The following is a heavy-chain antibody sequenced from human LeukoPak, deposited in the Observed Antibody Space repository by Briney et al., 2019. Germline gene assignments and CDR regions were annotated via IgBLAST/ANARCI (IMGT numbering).Heavy chain of an antibody. CDR3: ARDGYCSGGSCYPAEYFQH. CDR2: ISAYNGNT. V-gene: IGHV1-18*04. D-gene: IGHD2-15*01. CDR1: GYTFTSYG. Sequence: ASVKVSCKASGYTFTSYGISWVRQAPGQGLEWMGWISAYNGNTNYAQKLQGRVTITTDTSTSTAYMELRSLRSDDTAVYYCARDGYCSGGSCYPAEYFQHWGQGTLVTVSS. J-gene: IGHJ1*01.